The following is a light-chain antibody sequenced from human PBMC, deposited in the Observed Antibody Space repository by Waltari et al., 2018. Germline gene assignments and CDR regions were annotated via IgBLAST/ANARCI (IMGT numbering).Light chain of an antibody. CDR1: GSNIGRNT. J-gene: IGLJ1*01. CDR3: AAWDDSLNGPGYV. CDR2: SNN. V-gene: IGLV1-44*01. Sequence: SVLTQPPPASGPPGQRVAIFVLAGGSNIGRNTVNGSQQIPGTAPKLLIYSNNQRPSGVPDRSSGSKSGTSASLAISGLQSEDEADYYCAAWDDSLNGPGYVFGTGTKVTVL.